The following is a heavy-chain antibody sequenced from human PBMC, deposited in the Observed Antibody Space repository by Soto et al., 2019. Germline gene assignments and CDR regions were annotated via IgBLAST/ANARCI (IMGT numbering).Heavy chain of an antibody. CDR3: SNDSHWGIISPTHDR. D-gene: IGHD3-16*01. CDR1: GFTFRSSP. J-gene: IGHJ5*02. V-gene: IGHV3-23*01. CDR2: INGGDDSE. Sequence: GGSLRLSCAVSGFTFRSSPMSWVRRAPGKGQEWDSGINGGDDSEHYVDSVRGRFTIIRDNSKNLLLLQMNSLRVVDTAIYYCSNDSHWGIISPTHDRWGQGTQVTVS.